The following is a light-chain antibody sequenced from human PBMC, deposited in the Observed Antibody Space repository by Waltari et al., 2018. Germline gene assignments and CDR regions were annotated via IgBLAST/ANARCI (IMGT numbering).Light chain of an antibody. Sequence: QAVVTQEPSLTVSPGGTVTLTCASSTGTVTSSSYPNWFQRRSGETPRSLIDNTDNKHPWTPARFSGSRLGGKAALTVSGVQPKDEADYYCLFYYGGVWVFGGGTKLTVL. CDR3: LFYYGGVWV. V-gene: IGLV7-43*01. J-gene: IGLJ3*02. CDR2: NTD. CDR1: TGTVTSSSY.